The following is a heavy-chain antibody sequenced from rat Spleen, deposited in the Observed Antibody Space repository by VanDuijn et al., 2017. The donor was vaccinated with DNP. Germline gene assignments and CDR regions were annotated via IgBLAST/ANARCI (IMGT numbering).Heavy chain of an antibody. J-gene: IGHJ4*01. D-gene: IGHD4-3*01. CDR3: ASRGTEAMDA. CDR2: ISTSGGST. V-gene: IGHV5-25*01. Sequence: EVQLVESGGGLVQPGRSLKLSCAASGFTFSNYDMAWVRQAPTKGLEWVASISTSGGSTYYRDSVKGRFTVSRDNAKSTLYLQMDSLRSEDTATYYCASRGTEAMDAWGQGTSVTVSS. CDR1: GFTFSNYD.